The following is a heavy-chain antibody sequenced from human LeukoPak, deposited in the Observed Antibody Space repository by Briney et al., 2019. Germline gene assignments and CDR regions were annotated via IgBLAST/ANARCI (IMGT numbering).Heavy chain of an antibody. D-gene: IGHD5-12*01. Sequence: ASVKVSCKASGYTFTSYDINWVRQATGQGREWMGWMNPNSGSTGYAQKFQGRVTITRSTSISTAYMELSGLRSEDTAVYYCARGRSTGYPYYFEYWGQGTLVTVSS. CDR1: GYTFTSYD. CDR2: MNPNSGST. J-gene: IGHJ4*02. V-gene: IGHV1-8*03. CDR3: ARGRSTGYPYYFEY.